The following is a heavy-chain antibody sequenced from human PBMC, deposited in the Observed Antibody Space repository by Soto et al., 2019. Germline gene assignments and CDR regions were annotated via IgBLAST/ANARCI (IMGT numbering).Heavy chain of an antibody. Sequence: PGESLKISCKGSGYSFTSYWIGWVRQMPGKGLEWMGIIYPGDSDTRYSPSFQGQVTISADKSISTAYLQWSSLKASDTAMYYCARELRDHRYGMYVWGQGTTVTVSS. V-gene: IGHV5-51*01. CDR3: ARELRDHRYGMYV. D-gene: IGHD1-7*01. CDR1: GYSFTSYW. J-gene: IGHJ6*02. CDR2: IYPGDSDT.